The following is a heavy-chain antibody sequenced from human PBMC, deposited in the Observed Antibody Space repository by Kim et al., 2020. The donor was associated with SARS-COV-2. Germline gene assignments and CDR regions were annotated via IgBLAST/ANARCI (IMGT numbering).Heavy chain of an antibody. CDR1: GDDVSKNY. CDR2: THGSGTV. D-gene: IGHD3-10*01. V-gene: IGHV4-59*08. CDR3: ARHFGDSMSHYYLAQ. J-gene: IGHJ4*02. Sequence: SETLSLTCSVSGDDVSKNYWSWVRQSPGKGLEWIGYTHGSGTVTYNPSLWGRITILTDTSKNQVFLTLTSVTAADTARYYCARHFGDSMSHYYLAQWGPGTQVSVSS.